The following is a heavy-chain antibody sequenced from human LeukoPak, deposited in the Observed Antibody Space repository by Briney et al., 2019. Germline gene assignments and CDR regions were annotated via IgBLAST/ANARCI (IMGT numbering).Heavy chain of an antibody. CDR3: SRGASGWHSSSWYDLAFDY. V-gene: IGHV1-46*01. CDR1: GYTFTSYY. J-gene: IGHJ4*02. Sequence: ASVKVSCKASGYTFTSYYMHWVRQAPGKGLEWMGIINPSGGSTSYPQKFQGAVTMTRDMYTSTVYIVLSSLRSEDTAVYYCSRGASGWHSSSWYDLAFDYWGKGTLVTVSS. D-gene: IGHD6-13*01. CDR2: INPSGGST.